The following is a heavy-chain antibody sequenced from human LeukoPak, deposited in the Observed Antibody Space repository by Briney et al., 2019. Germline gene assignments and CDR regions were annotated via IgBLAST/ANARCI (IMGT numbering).Heavy chain of an antibody. CDR1: EFTVSSNY. Sequence: GGSLRLSCAASEFTVSSNYMNWVRQAPGKGLEWVSFIYSGGSTYYADSVRGRFTISRDSSKNTLYLQMNSLRAEDTAVYYCVKSRSWYHFDYWGQGTLVTVSS. CDR3: VKSRSWYHFDY. CDR2: IYSGGST. V-gene: IGHV3-66*01. J-gene: IGHJ4*02. D-gene: IGHD6-13*01.